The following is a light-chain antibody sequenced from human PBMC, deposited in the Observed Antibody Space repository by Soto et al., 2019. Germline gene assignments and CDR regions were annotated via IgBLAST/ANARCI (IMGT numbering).Light chain of an antibody. V-gene: IGLV1-40*01. CDR1: SSNIGAGYD. Sequence: QSVLTQPPSVSGAPGQRVTISCTGRSSNIGAGYDVHWYQQLPGTAPKLLIYGNSNRPSGVPDRFSGSKSGTSASLAITGLQAEDEADYYCQSYDSSLSGWVFCGGTKLTVL. CDR3: QSYDSSLSGWV. J-gene: IGLJ3*02. CDR2: GNS.